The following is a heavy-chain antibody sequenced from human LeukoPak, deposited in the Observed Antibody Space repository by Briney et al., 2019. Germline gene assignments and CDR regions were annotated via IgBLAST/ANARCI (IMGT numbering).Heavy chain of an antibody. CDR2: IYYSGST. CDR1: GGSISSYY. V-gene: IGHV4-59*01. CDR3: ASHSAGSDFWSGYRFDY. Sequence: SETLSLTCTVSGGSISSYYWSWIRQPPGKGLEWIGYIYYSGSTSYNPSLKSRVTISVDTSKNQFSLKLSSVTAADTAVYYCASHSAGSDFWSGYRFDYWGQGTLVTVSS. D-gene: IGHD3-3*01. J-gene: IGHJ4*02.